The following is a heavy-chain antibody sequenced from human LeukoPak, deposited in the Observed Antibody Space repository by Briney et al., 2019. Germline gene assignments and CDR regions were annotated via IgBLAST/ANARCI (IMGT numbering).Heavy chain of an antibody. Sequence: GGSLRLSCAASGFTFSSYAMSWVRQAPGKGLEWVSAISGSGGSTYYADSVKGRLTISRDNSKNTLYLQMNSLRAEDTAVYYCAKDRGNILTGYYRGPHFDYWGQGTLVTVSS. J-gene: IGHJ4*02. CDR3: AKDRGNILTGYYRGPHFDY. CDR2: ISGSGGST. D-gene: IGHD3-9*01. CDR1: GFTFSSYA. V-gene: IGHV3-23*01.